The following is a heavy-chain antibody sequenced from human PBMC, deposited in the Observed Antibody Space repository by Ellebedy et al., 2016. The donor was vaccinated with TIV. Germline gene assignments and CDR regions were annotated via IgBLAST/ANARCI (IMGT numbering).Heavy chain of an antibody. D-gene: IGHD2-15*01. Sequence: AASVKVSCKASGGTFSSYAISWVRQAPGQGLEWMGGIIPIFGTANYAQKFQGRVTITADESTSTAYMELSSLRSEDTAVYYCARAYCSGGSCCSGWFDSWGQGTLVTVSS. J-gene: IGHJ5*01. CDR1: GGTFSSYA. CDR3: ARAYCSGGSCCSGWFDS. V-gene: IGHV1-69*13. CDR2: IIPIFGTA.